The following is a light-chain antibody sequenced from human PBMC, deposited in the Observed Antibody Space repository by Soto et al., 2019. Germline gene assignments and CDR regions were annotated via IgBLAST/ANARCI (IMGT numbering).Light chain of an antibody. CDR3: QQHNSYART. V-gene: IGKV1-5*03. CDR2: KAS. Sequence: IQVSRSASTLRSSLGDRVTITCRASQSISSWLAWYQQKPGKAPKLLIYKASSLESGVPSRFSGSGHGTEFTLTLRTLQSDDSAPHYCQQHNSYARTFGQGTKVDIK. J-gene: IGKJ1*01. CDR1: QSISSW.